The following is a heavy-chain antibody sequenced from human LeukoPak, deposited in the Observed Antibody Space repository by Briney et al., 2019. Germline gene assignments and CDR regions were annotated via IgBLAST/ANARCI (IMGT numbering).Heavy chain of an antibody. J-gene: IGHJ3*02. CDR2: IYTGGGT. D-gene: IGHD3-3*01. CDR3: AHYDFWSGHALDI. Sequence: GGSLRLSCAASESIVSGNYMTWVRQAPGKGLEWLSVIYTGGGTYYADSVKGRFTISGDTSKTTVYLQMNSLRGDDTAIYYCAHYDFWSGHALDIWGQGTMVTVSS. CDR1: ESIVSGNY. V-gene: IGHV3-66*01.